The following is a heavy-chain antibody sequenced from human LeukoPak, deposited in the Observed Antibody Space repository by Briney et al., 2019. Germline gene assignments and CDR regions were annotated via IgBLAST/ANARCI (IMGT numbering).Heavy chain of an antibody. Sequence: NSGGSLRLSCAASGFTFSNAWMSWVRQAPGKGLEWVGCIKSKTDGGTTDYAAPVKGRFTISRDDSKSTLYLQMNSLKTEDTAVYYCTKYYYDSSGYPNFDYWGQGTLVTVSS. J-gene: IGHJ4*02. V-gene: IGHV3-15*01. CDR3: TKYYYDSSGYPNFDY. CDR1: GFTFSNAW. D-gene: IGHD3-22*01. CDR2: IKSKTDGGTT.